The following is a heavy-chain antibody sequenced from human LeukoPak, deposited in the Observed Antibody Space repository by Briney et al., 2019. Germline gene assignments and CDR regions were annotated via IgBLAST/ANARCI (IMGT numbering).Heavy chain of an antibody. J-gene: IGHJ5*02. D-gene: IGHD3-22*01. V-gene: IGHV4-59*06. CDR1: GGSISSYY. CDR3: ARVALTYYYDSSGLLGGFDP. Sequence: SETLSLTCTVSGGSISSYYWSWIRQPPGKGLEWIGYIYYSGSTYYNPSLKSRVTISVDTSKNQFSLKLSSVTAADTAVYYCARVALTYYYDSSGLLGGFDPWGQGTLVTVSS. CDR2: IYYSGST.